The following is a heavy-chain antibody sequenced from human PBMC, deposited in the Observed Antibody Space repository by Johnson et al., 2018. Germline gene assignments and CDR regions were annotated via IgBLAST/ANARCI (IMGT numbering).Heavy chain of an antibody. J-gene: IGHJ6*02. CDR1: GGSISSYY. CDR3: ARTFINWNDEDYYNGMDV. Sequence: QVQLQESGPGLVKXSETLSLXCTVSGGSISSYYWSWIRQPPGKGLEWIGYIYYSGSTNYNPPLKSRVTIAVDTSKNQVSLKLSPVTAADTAVYYCARTFINWNDEDYYNGMDVWGQGTTVTVSS. D-gene: IGHD1-20*01. V-gene: IGHV4-59*01. CDR2: IYYSGST.